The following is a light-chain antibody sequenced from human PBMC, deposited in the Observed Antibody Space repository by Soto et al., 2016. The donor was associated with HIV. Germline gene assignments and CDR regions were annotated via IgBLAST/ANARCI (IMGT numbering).Light chain of an antibody. CDR2: DDD. V-gene: IGLV3-21*03. Sequence: SYELPQPPSVSVAPGKTARITCGGNDIGSKSVHRYQQKPGQAPVLVVYDDDDRPPGIPERFSGSSSGNTATLTISRVEIGDEADYYCQVWDSSSDHWVFGGGTKLTV. J-gene: IGLJ3*02. CDR3: QVWDSSSDHWV. CDR1: DIGSKS.